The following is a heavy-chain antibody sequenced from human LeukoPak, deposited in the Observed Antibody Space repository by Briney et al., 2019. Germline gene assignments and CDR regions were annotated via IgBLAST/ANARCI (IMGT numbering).Heavy chain of an antibody. CDR1: GFTVITND. Sequence: GGSLRLSCAASGFTVITNDMTWVRQAPGKGLEWVSVLCSDGNTKYADSAQGRFTISRNNSKNTLSLEMNSLSPDDTAVYSCARGVEPLAANTLAYWGQGTLVTVSS. D-gene: IGHD1-14*01. J-gene: IGHJ4*02. CDR3: ARGVEPLAANTLAY. CDR2: LCSDGNT. V-gene: IGHV3-53*01.